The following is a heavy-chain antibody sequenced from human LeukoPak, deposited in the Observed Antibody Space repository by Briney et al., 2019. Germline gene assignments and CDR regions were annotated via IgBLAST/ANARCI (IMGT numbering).Heavy chain of an antibody. D-gene: IGHD3-3*01. Sequence: GGSLRLSCAASGFTFSSYAMSWVRQAPGKGLEWVSAISGSGGSTYYADSVKGRFTISRDNSKNTLYLQMNSLRAEDTAVYYCAKLRVTPIFGVVSPFDYWGQGTLVTVST. CDR1: GFTFSSYA. V-gene: IGHV3-23*01. CDR2: ISGSGGST. CDR3: AKLRVTPIFGVVSPFDY. J-gene: IGHJ4*02.